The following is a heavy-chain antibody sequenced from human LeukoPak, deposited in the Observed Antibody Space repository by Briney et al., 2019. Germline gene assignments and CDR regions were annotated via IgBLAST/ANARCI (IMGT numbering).Heavy chain of an antibody. J-gene: IGHJ4*02. CDR3: ANQDSTEYSYYFDF. D-gene: IGHD2/OR15-2a*01. V-gene: IGHV3-30*02. CDR2: IRYDGSNK. CDR1: GFTLSSYG. Sequence: GGSLRLSCAASGFTLSSYGMHWVRQAPGKGLEWVSFIRYDGSNKYYADSVKGRLTISRDNSKNTLYLQMNSLRAEDTAVYYCANQDSTEYSYYFDFWGQGTLVTVSS.